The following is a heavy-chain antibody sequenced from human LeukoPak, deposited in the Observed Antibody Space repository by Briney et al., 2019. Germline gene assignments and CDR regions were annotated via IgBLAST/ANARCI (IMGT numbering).Heavy chain of an antibody. CDR2: IYYSGSA. Sequence: PSETLSLTCTVSGGSVNSGTYYWSWIRQPPGKGLEWIGNIYYSGSAYYNPSLKSRVTMSVDTSKNQFSLKLSSVTAADTAAYYCARKPVVNSAWYYFDYWGQGTLVTVSS. J-gene: IGHJ4*02. D-gene: IGHD1-14*01. CDR3: ARKPVVNSAWYYFDY. CDR1: GGSVNSGTYY. V-gene: IGHV4-39*07.